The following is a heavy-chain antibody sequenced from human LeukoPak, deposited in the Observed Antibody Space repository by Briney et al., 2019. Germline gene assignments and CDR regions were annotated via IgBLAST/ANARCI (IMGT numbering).Heavy chain of an antibody. Sequence: GGSLRLSCAASGFNFKNYWMHWVRQAPGKGLEWVSRIINDGSSTTYADSVKGRFTISRDNSKNTLYLQMDSLRAEDTAVYYCARDRAWNYFDYWGQGTLVTVSS. V-gene: IGHV3-74*01. J-gene: IGHJ4*02. D-gene: IGHD3-3*01. CDR1: GFNFKNYW. CDR3: ARDRAWNYFDY. CDR2: IINDGSST.